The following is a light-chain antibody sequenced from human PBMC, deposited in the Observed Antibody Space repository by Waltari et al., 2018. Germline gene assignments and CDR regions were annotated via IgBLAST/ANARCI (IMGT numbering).Light chain of an antibody. J-gene: IGLJ3*02. V-gene: IGLV2-14*03. Sequence: QSALPQPASVSGSPGQSVTISCTGTSSDVGGYNFVPWYQQHPGRAPKLMIYDVTHRPSGVSTRFSGSKSGDTASLTISGLQAADEAEYYCSSYSSTNTVVFGGGTQLTV. CDR3: SSYSSTNTVV. CDR2: DVT. CDR1: SSDVGGYNF.